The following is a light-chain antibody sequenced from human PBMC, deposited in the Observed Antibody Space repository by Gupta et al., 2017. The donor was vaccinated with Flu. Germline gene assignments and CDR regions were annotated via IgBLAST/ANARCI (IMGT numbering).Light chain of an antibody. CDR1: QTNNIW. CDR3: QQYNLSPWT. V-gene: IGKV1-5*03. CDR2: KAS. J-gene: IGKJ1*01. Sequence: DIQLTQSPSTLSAPVGDRVTITCRASQTNNIWLAWYQQKPGKAPKLLIYKASNLQSGVPSRFSGSGSGTEFTLTISSLQPDDFATYYCQQYNLSPWTFGQGTKVEIK.